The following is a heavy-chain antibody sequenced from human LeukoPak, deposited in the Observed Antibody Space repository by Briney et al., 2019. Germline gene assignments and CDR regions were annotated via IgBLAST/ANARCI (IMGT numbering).Heavy chain of an antibody. D-gene: IGHD3-10*01. Sequence: GGSLRLSCAASGFTFSSYSMNWVRQAPGKGLEWVSSISSSSSYIYYADSVKGRFTISRDNAKNSLYLQMNSLRAEDTAVYYCVGSQPHYSGSYSYWFDPWGQGTLVTVSS. CDR2: ISSSSSYI. CDR3: VGSQPHYSGSYSYWFDP. V-gene: IGHV3-21*01. CDR1: GFTFSSYS. J-gene: IGHJ5*02.